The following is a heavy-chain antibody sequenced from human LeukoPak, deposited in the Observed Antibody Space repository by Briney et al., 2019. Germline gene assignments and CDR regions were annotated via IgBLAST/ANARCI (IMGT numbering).Heavy chain of an antibody. J-gene: IGHJ4*02. D-gene: IGHD2/OR15-2a*01. CDR2: VSAYNGKT. CDR3: ARGATFYPSIDY. V-gene: IGHV1-18*01. Sequence: ASVKVSCKASGYTFTTSYINWVRQAPGQGLEWMGWVSAYNGKTSYAQRFQGRVTMTTDSSTNTAYMDLASLRSDDTAVYYCARGATFYPSIDYWGQGTLVTVSS. CDR1: GYTFTTSY.